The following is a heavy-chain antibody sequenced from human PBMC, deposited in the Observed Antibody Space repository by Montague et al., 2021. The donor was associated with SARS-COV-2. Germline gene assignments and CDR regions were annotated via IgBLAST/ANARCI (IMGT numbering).Heavy chain of an antibody. CDR3: ARDRLDILSPGRGMDV. CDR1: GFSFRNYG. D-gene: IGHD3-9*01. Sequence: SLRLSCAASGFSFRNYGMNWVRQAPGKGLEWVVVIWFDGRKKYYADSVEGRFTVSRDNSKSTLYLEMNSLRAEDTGVYYCARDRLDILSPGRGMDVWGQGTTVTVSS. J-gene: IGHJ6*02. V-gene: IGHV3-33*01. CDR2: IWFDGRKK.